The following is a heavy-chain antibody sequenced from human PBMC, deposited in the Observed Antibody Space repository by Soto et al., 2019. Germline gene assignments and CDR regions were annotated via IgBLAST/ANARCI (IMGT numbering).Heavy chain of an antibody. CDR3: VSINAAGWYYFDN. CDR2: VYYSGST. J-gene: IGHJ4*02. CDR1: GGSIDNSTYY. Sequence: SETLSLTCSVLGGSIDNSTYYWGWIRQPPGKGLEWIGRVYYSGSTYYSPSLKSRVTMFVDSSKNQFSRNLGSVTATDTAVYYCVSINAAGWYYFDNWGQGIPVTSPQ. V-gene: IGHV4-39*01. D-gene: IGHD6-19*01.